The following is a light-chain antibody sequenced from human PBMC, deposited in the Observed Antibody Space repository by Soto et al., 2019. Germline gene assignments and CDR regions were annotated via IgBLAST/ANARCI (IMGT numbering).Light chain of an antibody. V-gene: IGKV1-39*01. CDR1: QSISRF. CDR2: DAS. CDR3: QQSYSPPPIT. J-gene: IGKJ5*01. Sequence: DTQMTQSPSSLSASVGDRVTITCRASQSISRFLNWYQQKPGKAPKLLIYDASSLQSGVPSRFSGSGSGTDFTLTISSLQPEDFATYYCQQSYSPPPITFGQGTRLEIK.